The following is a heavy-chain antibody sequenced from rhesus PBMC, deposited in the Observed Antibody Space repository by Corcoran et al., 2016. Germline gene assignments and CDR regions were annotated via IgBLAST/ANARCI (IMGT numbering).Heavy chain of an antibody. CDR1: GFTFSSYY. D-gene: IGHD5-12*01. J-gene: IGHJ4*01. Sequence: EVQLVESGGGLVQPGGSLRLSCTGSGFTFSSYYMYWVRQVPWEGLEWVSAFNTGGGSTWYTDSVKGRFTISKGNAKNTLYLQMDSLRAEDTAVDYCAKDMGSHTASFDYWGQGVLVTVSS. V-gene: IGHV3-8*01. CDR2: FNTGGGST. CDR3: AKDMGSHTASFDY.